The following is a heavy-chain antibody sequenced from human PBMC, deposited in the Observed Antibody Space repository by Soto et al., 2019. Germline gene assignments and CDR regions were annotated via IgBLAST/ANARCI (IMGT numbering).Heavy chain of an antibody. D-gene: IGHD3-9*01. V-gene: IGHV4-59*01. Sequence: SETLSLTCTVSGGSISSYYWSWIRQPPGKGLEWIGYIYYSGSTNYNPSLKSRVTISVDTSKNQFSLKLSSVTAADTAVYYCARNRRGDYDILTGYPPGAFHIWGQGTMVTVSS. CDR2: IYYSGST. J-gene: IGHJ3*02. CDR3: ARNRRGDYDILTGYPPGAFHI. CDR1: GGSISSYY.